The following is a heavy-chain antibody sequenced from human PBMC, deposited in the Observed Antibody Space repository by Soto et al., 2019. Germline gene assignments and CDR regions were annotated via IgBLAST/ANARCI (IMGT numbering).Heavy chain of an antibody. D-gene: IGHD2-2*03. Sequence: EALKICWKASGYRFTSFWSGWVLQMPGKGLEWMGIIYPGDSEARYGPSFQGQVTISADESINTAYLQWSNLKASDSAIYFCARHGYSSSWYPDHWGQGTLVTVSS. CDR2: IYPGDSEA. V-gene: IGHV5-51*01. CDR1: GYRFTSFW. J-gene: IGHJ4*02. CDR3: ARHGYSSSWYPDH.